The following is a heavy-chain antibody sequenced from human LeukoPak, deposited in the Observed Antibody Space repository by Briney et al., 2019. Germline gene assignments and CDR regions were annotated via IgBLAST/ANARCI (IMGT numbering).Heavy chain of an antibody. CDR3: AKDSRFGEWFDY. CDR1: GFTFSSYA. D-gene: IGHD3-10*01. J-gene: IGHJ4*02. CDR2: ISGSGGST. Sequence: GGSLRLSCAASGFTFSSYAMSWVRQAPGKGLEWVSAISGSGGSTYYADSVKGRFTISGDNSKNTLYLQMNSLRAEDTAVYYCAKDSRFGEWFDYWGQGTLDTVSS. V-gene: IGHV3-23*01.